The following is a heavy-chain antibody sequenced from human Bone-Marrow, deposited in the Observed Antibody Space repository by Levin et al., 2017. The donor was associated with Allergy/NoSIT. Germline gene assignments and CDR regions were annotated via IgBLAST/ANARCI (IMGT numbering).Heavy chain of an antibody. CDR1: GYTFTSYD. Sequence: GESLKISCKASGYTFTSYDINWVRQATGQGLEWMGWMNPSSGNTGYAQKFQGRVTMTRDTSISTVYMELSSLRSEDTAVYYCTRGLKRVACSNGVCYGGFDHWGQGTLVTVSS. V-gene: IGHV1-8*01. D-gene: IGHD2-8*01. J-gene: IGHJ4*02. CDR3: TRGLKRVACSNGVCYGGFDH. CDR2: MNPSSGNT.